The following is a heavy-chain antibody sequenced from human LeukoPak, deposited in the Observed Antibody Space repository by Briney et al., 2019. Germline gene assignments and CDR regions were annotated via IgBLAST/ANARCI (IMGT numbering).Heavy chain of an antibody. D-gene: IGHD1-7*01. J-gene: IGHJ4*02. V-gene: IGHV3-66*01. CDR3: ARDRNWNYLGLFDY. Sequence: GGSLRLSCAASGFTVSSNYMSWVRQAPGKGLEWASVIYSGGSTYYADSVKGRFTISRDNSKNTLYLQMNSLRAEDTAVYYCARDRNWNYLGLFDYWGQGTLVTVSS. CDR1: GFTVSSNY. CDR2: IYSGGST.